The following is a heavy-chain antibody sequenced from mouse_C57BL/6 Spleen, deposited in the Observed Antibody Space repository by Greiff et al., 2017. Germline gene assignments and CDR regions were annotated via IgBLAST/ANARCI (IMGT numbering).Heavy chain of an antibody. CDR2: INPSSGYP. V-gene: IGHV1-7*01. Sequence: QVQLQQSGAELAKPGASVKLSCKASGYTFTSYWMHWVKQRPGQGLEWIGYINPSSGYPKYNQKFKDKATLTADKSSSTAYMQLSSLTYEDSAVYYCARSRAYYYGSSYDAMDYWGQGTSVTVSS. D-gene: IGHD1-1*01. J-gene: IGHJ4*01. CDR3: ARSRAYYYGSSYDAMDY. CDR1: GYTFTSYW.